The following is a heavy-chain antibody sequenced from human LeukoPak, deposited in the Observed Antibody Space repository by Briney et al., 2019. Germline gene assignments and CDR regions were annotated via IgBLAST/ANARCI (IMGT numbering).Heavy chain of an antibody. CDR1: GFTFSSYS. V-gene: IGHV3-21*01. J-gene: IGHJ3*02. CDR3: ARGGYYDILTGYLHDAFDI. CDR2: INSSSSYI. D-gene: IGHD3-9*01. Sequence: GGSLRLSCAASGFTFSSYSMNWVRQAPGKGLEWVSSINSSSSYIYYADSVKGRFTISRDNAKNSLYLQMNSLRAEDTAVYYCARGGYYDILTGYLHDAFDIWGQGTMVTVSS.